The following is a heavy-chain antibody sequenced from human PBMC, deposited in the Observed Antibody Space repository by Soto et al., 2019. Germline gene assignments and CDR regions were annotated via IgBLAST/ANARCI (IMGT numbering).Heavy chain of an antibody. V-gene: IGHV4-61*01. Sequence: PSETLSLTCTVSGGSVSHVNYYWSWIRQPPGKGLEWIGYTYSSGRTTYNPSLEGRVTISVDTSKNQFSLKVSSVTAADTAIYYCAGSYFENWIDPWGQGTLVTVSS. CDR1: GGSVSHVNYY. J-gene: IGHJ5*02. D-gene: IGHD3-10*01. CDR3: AGSYFENWIDP. CDR2: TYSSGRT.